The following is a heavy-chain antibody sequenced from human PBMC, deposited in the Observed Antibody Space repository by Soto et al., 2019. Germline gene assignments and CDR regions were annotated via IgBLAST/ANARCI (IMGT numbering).Heavy chain of an antibody. CDR2: SSYDGRET. CDR1: DFDFSSYG. J-gene: IGHJ4*02. CDR3: AHRLGGFTWNDGYLDY. V-gene: IGHV3-30*03. Sequence: WGSLRLSCAASDFDFSSYGIHWVRQAPGKGLEWVAASSYDGRETFYADSAKGRFTVSKEMSKNTAFLQMNALRHEDTATYYCAHRLGGFTWNDGYLDYWGQGTLVTVSS. D-gene: IGHD1-1*01.